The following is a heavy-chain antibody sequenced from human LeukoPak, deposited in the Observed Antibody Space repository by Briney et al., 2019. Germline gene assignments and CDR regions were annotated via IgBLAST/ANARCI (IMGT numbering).Heavy chain of an antibody. V-gene: IGHV1-69*06. Sequence: ASVKVSCKASGGTFSSYAISWVRQAPGQGLEWMGGIIPIFGTANYAQKFQGRVTITADKSTSTAYMELSSLRSEDTAVYYCASEIVGATGYRDAFDIWGQGTMVTVSS. CDR3: ASEIVGATGYRDAFDI. CDR1: GGTFSSYA. J-gene: IGHJ3*02. CDR2: IIPIFGTA. D-gene: IGHD1-26*01.